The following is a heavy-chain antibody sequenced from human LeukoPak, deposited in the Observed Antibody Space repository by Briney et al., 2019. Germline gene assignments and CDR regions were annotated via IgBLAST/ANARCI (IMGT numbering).Heavy chain of an antibody. CDR2: IYYSGST. J-gene: IGHJ4*02. V-gene: IGHV4-39*01. CDR3: ARVSREADSSGPFDY. D-gene: IGHD3-22*01. Sequence: SETLSLTCTVSGGSISSSSYYWGWIRQPPGKGLEWIGSIYYSGSTYYNPSLKSRVTISVDTSRNQFSLKLSSVTAADTTVYYCARVSREADSSGPFDYWGQGTLVTVSS. CDR1: GGSISSSSYY.